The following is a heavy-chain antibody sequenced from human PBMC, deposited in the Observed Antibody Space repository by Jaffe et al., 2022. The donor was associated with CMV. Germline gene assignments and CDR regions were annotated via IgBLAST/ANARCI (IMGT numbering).Heavy chain of an antibody. Sequence: QVQLQESGPGLVKPSETLSLTCTVSGGSISSYYWSWIRQPPGKGLEWIGYIYYSGSTNYNPSLKSRVTISVDTSKNQFSLKLSSVTAADTAVYYCARLDDYGDYYFDYWGQGTLVTVSS. V-gene: IGHV4-59*08. J-gene: IGHJ4*02. D-gene: IGHD4-17*01. CDR3: ARLDDYGDYYFDY. CDR2: IYYSGST. CDR1: GGSISSYY.